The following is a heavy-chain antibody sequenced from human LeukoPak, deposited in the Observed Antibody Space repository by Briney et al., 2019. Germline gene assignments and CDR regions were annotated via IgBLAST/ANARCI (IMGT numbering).Heavy chain of an antibody. J-gene: IGHJ4*02. CDR3: ARPVVLGAYLRGAYYFDS. V-gene: IGHV3-33*01. Sequence: GGALRLSCSASGFTFSNYGMHWVRQAPGKVLEWVAVIWYDGSDKYHADSVKGRFTISSDNSKNTLYLQMNSLRVEDTAVYYCARPVVLGAYLRGAYYFDSWGQGTLVTVSS. D-gene: IGHD3-16*01. CDR2: IWYDGSDK. CDR1: GFTFSNYG.